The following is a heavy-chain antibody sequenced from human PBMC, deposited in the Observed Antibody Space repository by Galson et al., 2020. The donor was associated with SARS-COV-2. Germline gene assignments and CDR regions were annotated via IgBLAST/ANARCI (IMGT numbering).Heavy chain of an antibody. V-gene: IGHV1-18*04. CDR2: ISAYNGNT. CDR3: ARDRRPTVSYWFDP. D-gene: IGHD4-4*01. Sequence: ASVKVSCKASGYTFTIYGINWVRQAPGQGLEWMGWISAYNGNTNYAQTLQGRVTMTTDISTSTAYMELRSLRSDDTAVYYCARDRRPTVSYWFDPWGQGTLVTVSS. CDR1: GYTFTIYG. J-gene: IGHJ5*01.